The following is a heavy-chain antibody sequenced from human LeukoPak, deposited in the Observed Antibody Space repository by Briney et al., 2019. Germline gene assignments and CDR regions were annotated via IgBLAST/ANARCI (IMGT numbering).Heavy chain of an antibody. CDR3: AKEVTYYYDSSGSTDFDY. V-gene: IGHV3-23*01. CDR1: GFTFSRYA. D-gene: IGHD3-22*01. J-gene: IGHJ4*02. CDR2: ISGSSGNT. Sequence: PGGSLRLSCAASGFTFSRYAVSWVRQAPGKGLGWVSTISGSSGNTYYADSVKGRFTISRDNSKNTLYLQMNSLRAEDTALYYCAKEVTYYYDSSGSTDFDYWGQGTLVTVSS.